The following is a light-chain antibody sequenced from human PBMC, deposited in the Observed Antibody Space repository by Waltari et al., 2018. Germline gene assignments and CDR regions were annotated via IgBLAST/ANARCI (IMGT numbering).Light chain of an antibody. CDR3: SSYAGSNNYV. V-gene: IGLV2-8*01. Sequence: QSALTQPPSASGSPGQSVTISCTGTSSDIGGYNYVSWYQQHPGKAPKLIIYEVNKRPSGVPDRCPGSKSGNTASLTVSGLQAEDEADYYCSSYAGSNNYVFGTGTKVTVL. CDR1: SSDIGGYNY. J-gene: IGLJ1*01. CDR2: EVN.